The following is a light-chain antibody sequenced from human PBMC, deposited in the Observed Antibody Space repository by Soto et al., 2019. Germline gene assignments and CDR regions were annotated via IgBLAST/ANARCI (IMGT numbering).Light chain of an antibody. J-gene: IGLJ1*01. CDR2: EVS. V-gene: IGLV2-14*01. CDR1: SSDVGGYDY. Sequence: QSALTQPASVSGSPGQSITISCTGTSSDVGGYDYVSWFQQHPGKALKLMIFEVSNRPSGVSYRFSGSKSGNTASLTISGLQAEDEADYYCSSYTITNHYVFGTGTKVTVL. CDR3: SSYTITNHYV.